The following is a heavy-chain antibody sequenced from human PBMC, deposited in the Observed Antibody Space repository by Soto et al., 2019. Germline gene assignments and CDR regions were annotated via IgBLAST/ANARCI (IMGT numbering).Heavy chain of an antibody. V-gene: IGHV1-18*01. J-gene: IGHJ4*02. CDR3: ARDRQGGIQLWSMPFDY. D-gene: IGHD5-18*01. CDR1: GSTFTSYG. CDR2: ISAYNGNT. Sequence: ASGKVSCRASGSTFTSYGITCVRQAPGQGLEWMGWISAYNGNTNYAQKRQGRLTMTTASSTSTGYMARQSLRSDDTAVYYGARDRQGGIQLWSMPFDYWGQGTLVTVSS.